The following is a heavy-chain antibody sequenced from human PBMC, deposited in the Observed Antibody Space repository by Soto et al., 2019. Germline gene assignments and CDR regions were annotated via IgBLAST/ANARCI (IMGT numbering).Heavy chain of an antibody. V-gene: IGHV3-74*01. Sequence: EVHLVESGGGLVQPGGSLRLSCAASGFTFNLYWMHWVRQAPGKGLVWVSRINPDGSSTTYADSVKGRFTIPRDNSKNTVYLQMNGLGAEDTAIYYCARDNWNSYWGQGALVTVSS. CDR2: INPDGSST. CDR3: ARDNWNSY. D-gene: IGHD1-7*01. J-gene: IGHJ4*02. CDR1: GFTFNLYW.